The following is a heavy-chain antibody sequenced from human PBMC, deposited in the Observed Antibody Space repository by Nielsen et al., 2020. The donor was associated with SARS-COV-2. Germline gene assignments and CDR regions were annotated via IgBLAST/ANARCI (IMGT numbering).Heavy chain of an antibody. Sequence: GESLKISCQGSGYSFTSYWIGWVRQMPGKGLEWMGIIYPGDSDTRYSPSFQGQVTISADKSISTAYLQWSSLKASDTAMYYCARRIGYCSSTSCYMYGMDVWGQGTTVTVSS. D-gene: IGHD2-2*02. J-gene: IGHJ6*02. CDR2: IYPGDSDT. CDR3: ARRIGYCSSTSCYMYGMDV. V-gene: IGHV5-51*01. CDR1: GYSFTSYW.